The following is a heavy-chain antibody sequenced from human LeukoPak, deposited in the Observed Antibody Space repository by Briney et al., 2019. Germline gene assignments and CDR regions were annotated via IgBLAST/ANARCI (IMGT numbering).Heavy chain of an antibody. V-gene: IGHV1-69*10. D-gene: IGHD6-13*01. Sequence: ASVKVSCKASGGTFSSYAISWVRQAPGQGLEWMGGIIPILGIANYAQKFQGRVTITADKSTSTAYMELSSLRSEDTAVYYCARDLSVGLAAADTHGMDVWGQGTTVTVSS. CDR3: ARDLSVGLAAADTHGMDV. J-gene: IGHJ6*02. CDR2: IIPILGIA. CDR1: GGTFSSYA.